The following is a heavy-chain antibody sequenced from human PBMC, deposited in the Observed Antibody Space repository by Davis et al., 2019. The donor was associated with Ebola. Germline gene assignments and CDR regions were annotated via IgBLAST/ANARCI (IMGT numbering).Heavy chain of an antibody. CDR2: ISGSGGST. CDR3: ARERLIVVVVAATGDYYYGMDV. CDR1: VITFSSYA. J-gene: IGHJ6*04. V-gene: IGHV3-23*01. Sequence: GGSLRLSCTDSVITFSSYAMTWVRQAPGKGLEWVSAISGSGGSTYYADSVKGRFTISRDNSKKTLYLQMNSLRAEDTAVYYCARERLIVVVVAATGDYYYGMDVWGKGTTVTVSS. D-gene: IGHD2-15*01.